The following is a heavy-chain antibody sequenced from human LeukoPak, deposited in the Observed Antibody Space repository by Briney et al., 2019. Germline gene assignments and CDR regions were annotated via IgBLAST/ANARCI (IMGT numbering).Heavy chain of an antibody. Sequence: ASVKVSCKASGYTFTGYYMHWVRQAPGQGLEWMGWINPNSGGTNYAQKFQGRVTMTRDMSTSTVYMELSSLRSEDTAVYYCARDPTITMIVVDSSGAFDIWGQGTMVTVSS. J-gene: IGHJ3*02. CDR1: GYTFTGYY. V-gene: IGHV1-2*02. CDR3: ARDPTITMIVVDSSGAFDI. CDR2: INPNSGGT. D-gene: IGHD3-22*01.